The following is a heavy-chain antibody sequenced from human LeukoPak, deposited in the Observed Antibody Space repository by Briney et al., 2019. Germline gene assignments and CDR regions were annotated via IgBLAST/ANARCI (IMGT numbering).Heavy chain of an antibody. CDR1: GYSFTTYW. Sequence: GESLKISCKGSGYSFTTYWIGWVRQMPGKGLEWMGIIYPGDSDTRYSPSFQGQVTISADKSISTAYLQWSSLKASDTAMYYCARHLDTDYDFWSGYYTEPHYYYMDVWGKGTTVTVSS. CDR2: IYPGDSDT. V-gene: IGHV5-51*01. D-gene: IGHD3-3*01. J-gene: IGHJ6*03. CDR3: ARHLDTDYDFWSGYYTEPHYYYMDV.